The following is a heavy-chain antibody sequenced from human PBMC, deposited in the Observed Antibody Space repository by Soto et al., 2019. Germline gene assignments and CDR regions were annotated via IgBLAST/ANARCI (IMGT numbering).Heavy chain of an antibody. Sequence: NPSETLSLTCTVSGGSISSGGYYWSWIRQHPGKGLEWIGYIYYSGSTYYNPSLKSRVTISVDTSKNQFSLKLSSVTAADTAVYYCARAPLQGSGSQNLYYYYYGMDVWGQGTTVTVPS. J-gene: IGHJ6*02. CDR1: GGSISSGGYY. D-gene: IGHD3-10*01. V-gene: IGHV4-31*03. CDR2: IYYSGST. CDR3: ARAPLQGSGSQNLYYYYYGMDV.